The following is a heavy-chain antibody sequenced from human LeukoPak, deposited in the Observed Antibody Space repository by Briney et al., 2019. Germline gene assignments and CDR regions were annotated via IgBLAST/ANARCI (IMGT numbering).Heavy chain of an antibody. CDR2: IKQDGSEK. D-gene: IGHD2-21*01. CDR3: ARAFPPIPKNLASSDY. Sequence: PGGSLRLSCAASGFTFTSYWMSWVRQAPGEGLEWVAHIKQDGSEKDYVDTVKGRFTISRDNARSSLYLQMNSLRAEDTAVYYCARAFPPIPKNLASSDYWGQGTLGTASP. J-gene: IGHJ4*02. CDR1: GFTFTSYW. V-gene: IGHV3-7*01.